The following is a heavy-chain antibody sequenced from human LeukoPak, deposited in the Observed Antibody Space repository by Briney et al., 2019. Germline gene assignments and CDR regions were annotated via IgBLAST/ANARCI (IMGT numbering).Heavy chain of an antibody. V-gene: IGHV1-58*01. CDR2: IVVGSGNT. D-gene: IGHD5-18*01. CDR1: GFTFTSSA. Sequence: SVKVSCKASGFTFTSSAVQWVRQARGQRLEWIGWIVVGSGNTNYAQKFQERVTITRDMSTNTAYMELSSLRSEDTAVYYCAADRGYSYGTDYWGQGTLVTVSS. CDR3: AADRGYSYGTDY. J-gene: IGHJ4*02.